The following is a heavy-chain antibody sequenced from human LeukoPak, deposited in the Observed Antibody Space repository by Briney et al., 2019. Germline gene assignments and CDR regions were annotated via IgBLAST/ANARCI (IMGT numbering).Heavy chain of an antibody. Sequence: SETLSLTCTVSGGSISSYYWSWLRQPAGKGLEWIGHMYISGSTNYNPSLKSRVTMSVDTSKNQFSLKLSSVTAAATAVYFCARSIRNWYFDLWGRGTLVTVSS. V-gene: IGHV4-4*07. D-gene: IGHD5-12*01. CDR2: MYISGST. CDR3: ARSIRNWYFDL. CDR1: GGSISSYY. J-gene: IGHJ2*01.